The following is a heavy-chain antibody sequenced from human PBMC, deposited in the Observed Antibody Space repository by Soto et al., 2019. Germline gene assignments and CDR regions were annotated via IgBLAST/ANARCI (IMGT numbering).Heavy chain of an antibody. Sequence: QVQLVQFGAEVKKPGASVKVSCKASGYTFTSYGICWVRQAPGQGLEWMGWISAYNGNTNYAQKLQGRVTSTTDTPTSTAYMELRSLRSDDTAVYCCARLAASAADGEYWGQGTLVTVSS. D-gene: IGHD6-25*01. J-gene: IGHJ4*02. V-gene: IGHV1-18*01. CDR2: ISAYNGNT. CDR1: GYTFTSYG. CDR3: ARLAASAADGEY.